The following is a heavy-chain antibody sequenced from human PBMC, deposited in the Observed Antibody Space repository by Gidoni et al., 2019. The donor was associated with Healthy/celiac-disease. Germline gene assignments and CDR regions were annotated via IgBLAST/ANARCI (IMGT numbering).Heavy chain of an antibody. CDR3: ARDRNNGSGWYGRHHYFDY. D-gene: IGHD6-19*01. Sequence: EVQLVESGGGLVQPGGSLRLSCAASGFTCSSYWLRWVRQAPGKGLEWVANIKQDGSDKYYVDSVKGRFTISRDNAKNSLYLQMNSLRAEDTAVYYCARDRNNGSGWYGRHHYFDYWGQGTLVTVSS. CDR2: IKQDGSDK. J-gene: IGHJ4*02. CDR1: GFTCSSYW. V-gene: IGHV3-7*03.